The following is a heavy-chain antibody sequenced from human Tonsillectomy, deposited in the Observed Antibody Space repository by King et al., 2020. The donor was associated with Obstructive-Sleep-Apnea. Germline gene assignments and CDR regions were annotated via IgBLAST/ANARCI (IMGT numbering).Heavy chain of an antibody. V-gene: IGHV3-66*01. CDR2: IYSGGST. J-gene: IGHJ6*02. CDR3: AVDAGIYYYYGMDV. Sequence: VQLVESGGGLVQPGGSLRLSCAASGFTVSSNYMSWVRQAPGKGLEWVSVIYSGGSTYYADSVKGRFTISRDNSKNTVYLQMNSLRAEDTAVYYCAVDAGIYYYYGMDVWGQGTTVTVSS. D-gene: IGHD1-26*01. CDR1: GFTVSSNY.